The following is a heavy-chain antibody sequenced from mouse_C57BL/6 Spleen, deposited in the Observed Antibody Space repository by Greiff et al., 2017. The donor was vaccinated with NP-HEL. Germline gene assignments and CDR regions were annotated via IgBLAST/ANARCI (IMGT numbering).Heavy chain of an antibody. V-gene: IGHV1-72*01. CDR2: IDPNSGGP. Sequence: QVQLQQPGAELVKPGASVKLSCKASGYTFTSYWMHWVKQRPGRGLEWIGRIDPNSGGPKYNGKFKSTATMTVDKPSSTAYIQHSRLTSENSAVYYFCLGNYGPHWYFDVWGTGTTVTVSS. J-gene: IGHJ1*03. D-gene: IGHD2-1*01. CDR1: GYTFTSYW. CDR3: CLGNYGPHWYFDV.